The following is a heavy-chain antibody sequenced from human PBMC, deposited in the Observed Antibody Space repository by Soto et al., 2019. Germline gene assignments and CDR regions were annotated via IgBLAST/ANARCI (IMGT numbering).Heavy chain of an antibody. V-gene: IGHV3-23*01. J-gene: IGHJ4*02. CDR3: AKDQSNSNPLYYFDS. D-gene: IGHD3-22*01. Sequence: GGSLRLSCAASGFTFSIYAMTWVRQSPGKGLEWVSSTSRTGDNTYYADSVKGRFTISRDNSKNTLYLQMNSLRAEDTAIYYCAKDQSNSNPLYYFDSWGPGTLVTVSS. CDR2: TSRTGDNT. CDR1: GFTFSIYA.